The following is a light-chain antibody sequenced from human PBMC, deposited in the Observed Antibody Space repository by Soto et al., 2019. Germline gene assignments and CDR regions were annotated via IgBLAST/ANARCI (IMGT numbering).Light chain of an antibody. V-gene: IGLV2-14*01. CDR1: TSDVGGYNY. CDR2: DVS. CDR3: SSYTSSSTVV. Sequence: QSALPQPASVSGSPGPSITISCTGTTSDVGGYNYVSWYQQHPGKAPKLMIYDVSNRPSGVSNRFSGSKSGNTASLPISGLQAEDEADYYCSSYTSSSTVVFGGGTKLTVL. J-gene: IGLJ2*01.